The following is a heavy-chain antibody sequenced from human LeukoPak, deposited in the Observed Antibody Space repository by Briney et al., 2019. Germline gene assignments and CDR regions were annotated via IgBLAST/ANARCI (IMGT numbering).Heavy chain of an antibody. D-gene: IGHD3-3*01. Sequence: ASVKVSCKASGYTFTSYGISWVRQAPGQGLEWMGWISGYNGHTNYAQKLQGRVTMTADTSTSTLYVELRSLRSDDTAVYYCARVLYDFSSYYYYMDVWGKGTTVTVSS. CDR1: GYTFTSYG. V-gene: IGHV1-18*01. CDR2: ISGYNGHT. CDR3: ARVLYDFSSYYYYMDV. J-gene: IGHJ6*03.